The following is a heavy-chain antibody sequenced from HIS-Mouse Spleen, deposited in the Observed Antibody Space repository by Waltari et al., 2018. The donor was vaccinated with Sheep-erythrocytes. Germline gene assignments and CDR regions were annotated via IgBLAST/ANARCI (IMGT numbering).Heavy chain of an antibody. CDR1: GGSISRGGYS. CDR3: ARALIITMVRGVTSNWFDP. J-gene: IGHJ5*02. Sequence: QVQLQESGPGLVKPSQTLSLTCTVSGGSISRGGYSWSWIRQHPGKGLGWIGYIYYSGSTYYNPSLKSRVTISVDTSKNQFSLKLSSVTAADTAVYYCARALIITMVRGVTSNWFDPWGQGTLVTVSS. V-gene: IGHV4-31*03. CDR2: IYYSGST. D-gene: IGHD3-10*01.